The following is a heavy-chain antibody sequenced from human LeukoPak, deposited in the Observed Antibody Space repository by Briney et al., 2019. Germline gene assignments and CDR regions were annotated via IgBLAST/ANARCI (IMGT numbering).Heavy chain of an antibody. CDR2: IYYTGST. D-gene: IGHD2-2*01. CDR3: ARGHSRTYAWGAFDI. Sequence: GTLSLTCTVSGGSISSYYWSWVRQPPGKGLEWVGYIYYTGSTNYNPSVKSRVTISVDTSKNQFYRQLSSVTAADTAVYYCARGHSRTYAWGAFDIWGQGTMVTVSS. V-gene: IGHV4-59*01. J-gene: IGHJ3*02. CDR1: GGSISSYY.